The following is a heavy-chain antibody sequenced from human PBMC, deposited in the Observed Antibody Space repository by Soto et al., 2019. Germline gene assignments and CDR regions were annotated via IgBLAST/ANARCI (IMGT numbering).Heavy chain of an antibody. J-gene: IGHJ4*02. CDR2: INAGNGNT. V-gene: IGHV1-3*01. CDR3: AFGSAGWTFDF. Sequence: ASVKVSCKASGYTFTSYAMHWVRQAPGQRLEWMGWINAGNGNTKYSQKFQGRVTITRDTSASTAYMELSSLRSEDTSVYFCAFGSAGWTFDFWGQGSLVTVSA. CDR1: GYTFTSYA. D-gene: IGHD2-15*01.